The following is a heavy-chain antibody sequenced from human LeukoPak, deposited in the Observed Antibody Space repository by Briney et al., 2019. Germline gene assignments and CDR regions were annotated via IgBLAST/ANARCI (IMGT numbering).Heavy chain of an antibody. Sequence: QPGGSLRLSCAASGFTFDDYAMHWVRQARGKGLEWVSGISWNSGSIGYADSVKGRFTISRDNAKNSLYLQMNSLRAEDTALYYCAKDLYSCSRGSMDVWAQGTTVTVSS. CDR1: GFTFDDYA. CDR3: AKDLYSCSRGSMDV. D-gene: IGHD6-13*01. V-gene: IGHV3-9*01. CDR2: ISWNSGSI. J-gene: IGHJ6*02.